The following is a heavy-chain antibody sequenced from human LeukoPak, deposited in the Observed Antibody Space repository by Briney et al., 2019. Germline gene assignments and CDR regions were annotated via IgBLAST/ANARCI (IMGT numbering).Heavy chain of an antibody. V-gene: IGHV4-34*01. CDR2: INHSGST. J-gene: IGHJ5*02. CDR3: ARSIVVVPAAIRFDP. Sequence: SETLSLTCTVSGGSISSYYWSWIRQPPGKGLEWIGEINHSGSTNYNPSLKSRVTISVDTSKNQFSLKLSSVTAADTAVYYCARSIVVVPAAIRFDPWGQGTLVTVSS. D-gene: IGHD2-2*01. CDR1: GGSISSYY.